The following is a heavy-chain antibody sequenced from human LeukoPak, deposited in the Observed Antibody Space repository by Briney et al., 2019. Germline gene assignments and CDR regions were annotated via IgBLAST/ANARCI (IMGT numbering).Heavy chain of an antibody. CDR2: ISSSGDST. CDR1: GFTFSTYA. J-gene: IGHJ3*02. V-gene: IGHV3-23*01. D-gene: IGHD1-26*01. CDR3: AKDYVGQVPDAFDI. Sequence: PGGSLRLSCAASGFTFSTYAMSWVRQAPGKGLEWVSAISSSGDSTNYADSVKGRFTISRDNSKNTLYVHMNSLRAEDTAIYYCAKDYVGQVPDAFDIWGQGTMVTVSS.